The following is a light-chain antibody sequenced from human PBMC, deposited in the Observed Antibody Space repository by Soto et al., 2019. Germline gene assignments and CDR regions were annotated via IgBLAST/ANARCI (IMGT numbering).Light chain of an antibody. V-gene: IGKV1-5*03. CDR2: KPS. Sequence: DIQMTQSPSTLSASVGDRVTITCRASQSVSTWLAWYQQKPGKAPKLLIHKPSTLENGAPSRFSGSGSGTHFTLTISSVQPDDFATYYCHQYHIYPVPFGGGTKVEIK. CDR3: HQYHIYPVP. J-gene: IGKJ4*01. CDR1: QSVSTW.